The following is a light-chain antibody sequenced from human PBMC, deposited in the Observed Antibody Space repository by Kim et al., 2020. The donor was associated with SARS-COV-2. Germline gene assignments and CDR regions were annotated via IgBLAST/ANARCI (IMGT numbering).Light chain of an antibody. J-gene: IGKJ3*01. V-gene: IGKV3D-15*01. Sequence: GKRATLSCRTGQSVNINLAWYQQKPGQAPKLLIYGASTRATGIPARFSGSGSGTEFTLTITSLQSEDFAVYYCHQYNDWPPRTLTFGPGTKVDFK. CDR2: GAS. CDR1: QSVNIN. CDR3: HQYNDWPPRTLT.